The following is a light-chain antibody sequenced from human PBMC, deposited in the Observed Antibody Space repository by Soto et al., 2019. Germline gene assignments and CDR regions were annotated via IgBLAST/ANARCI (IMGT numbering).Light chain of an antibody. V-gene: IGLV2-14*01. J-gene: IGLJ1*01. CDR1: SSDVGGYNY. Sequence: QSALTQPASVSGSPGQSITLSCTGTSSDVGGYNYVSWYQQHPGKAPKLMIYEVSNRPSGISHRFSGSTSVNTASLTISGLQTDDEADYYCCLYVGATTYVFGTGTKLTVL. CDR3: CLYVGATTYV. CDR2: EVS.